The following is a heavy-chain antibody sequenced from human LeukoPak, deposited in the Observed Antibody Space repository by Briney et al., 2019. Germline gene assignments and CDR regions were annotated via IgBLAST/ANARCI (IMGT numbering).Heavy chain of an antibody. V-gene: IGHV4-30-4*08. D-gene: IGHD2-2*02. CDR3: AGLLYAGRVDY. J-gene: IGHJ4*02. CDR1: GGSISRGDYY. CDR2: IYYSGST. Sequence: PSETLSLTCTVSGGSISRGDYYWSWIRQPPGKGLEWIGYIYYSGSTYYNPSLKSRVTISVDTSKNQFSLKLSSVTAADTAVYYCAGLLYAGRVDYWGQGTLVTVSS.